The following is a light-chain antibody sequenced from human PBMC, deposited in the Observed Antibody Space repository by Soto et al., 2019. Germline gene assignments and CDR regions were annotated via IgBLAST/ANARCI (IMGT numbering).Light chain of an antibody. J-gene: IGKJ1*01. CDR3: QQYNTLSGT. V-gene: IGKV1-5*01. Sequence: DIQMTQSPSTLSASVGDRVTITCRASQTITTWLAWYQQQPGKAPKLLIYDASTLENGVPSRFSGSGFGTEFSLTISSLQPDDSATYYCQQYNTLSGTFGQGTKVDIK. CDR1: QTITTW. CDR2: DAS.